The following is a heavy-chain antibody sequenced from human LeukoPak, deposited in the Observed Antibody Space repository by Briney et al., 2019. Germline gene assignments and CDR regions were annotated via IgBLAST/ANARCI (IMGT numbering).Heavy chain of an antibody. CDR2: ISSSSSYI. CDR1: GFTFSSYS. Sequence: GGSLRLSCAASGFTFSSYSMNWVRQAPGKGLEWVSSISSSSSYIYYADSVKGRFTISRDNAKNSLYLQMNSLRAEDTAVYYCAKDYYDSSGSSDFDYWGQGTLVTVST. CDR3: AKDYYDSSGSSDFDY. J-gene: IGHJ4*02. D-gene: IGHD3-22*01. V-gene: IGHV3-21*01.